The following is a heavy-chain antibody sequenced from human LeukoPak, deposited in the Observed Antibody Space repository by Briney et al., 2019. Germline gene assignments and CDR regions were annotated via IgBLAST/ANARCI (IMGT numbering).Heavy chain of an antibody. V-gene: IGHV3-30*18. CDR2: ISYDGSNK. J-gene: IGHJ5*02. CDR3: EKDHSGGNSFFDP. Sequence: GGSLRLSCAASGFTFSSYGMHWVRQAPGKGLEWVAVISYDGSNKYYADSVKGRFTISRDNSKDTLYLQMNSLRAEDTAVYYCEKDHSGGNSFFDPWGQGTLVTVSS. D-gene: IGHD4-23*01. CDR1: GFTFSSYG.